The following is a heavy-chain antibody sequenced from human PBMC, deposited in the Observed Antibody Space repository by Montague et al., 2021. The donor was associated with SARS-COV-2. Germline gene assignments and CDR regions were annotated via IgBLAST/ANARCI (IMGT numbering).Heavy chain of an antibody. CDR2: VNQSGRTT. V-gene: IGHV4-34*01. D-gene: IGHD3-9*01. J-gene: IGHJ4*02. CDR3: ARAPLHLDGFDY. CDR1: GGSLTDHY. Sequence: SETLSLTCAVYGGSLTDHYWTWVRQPPGNGLEWVGEVNQSGRTTHYNPSLRSRVTISVDRSNNQVSLTLESVTAADTAVYYCARAPLHLDGFDYWGQGSLVTVSS.